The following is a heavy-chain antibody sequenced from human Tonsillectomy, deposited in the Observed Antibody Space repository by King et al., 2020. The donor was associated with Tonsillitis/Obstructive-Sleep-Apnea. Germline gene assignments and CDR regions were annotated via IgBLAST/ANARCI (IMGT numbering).Heavy chain of an antibody. CDR2: ISGSGGST. D-gene: IGHD3-10*01. CDR1: GFTFSSYA. J-gene: IGHJ4*02. CDR3: AKQRTMVRGVIITGYFDY. V-gene: IGHV3-23*04. Sequence: VQLVESGGGLVQPGGSLRLSCAASGFTFSSYAMSWVRQAPGKGLEWVSAISGSGGSTYYADSVKGRFTISRDNSKNTLYLQMNSLRAEDTAVYYCAKQRTMVRGVIITGYFDYWGQGTLVTVSS.